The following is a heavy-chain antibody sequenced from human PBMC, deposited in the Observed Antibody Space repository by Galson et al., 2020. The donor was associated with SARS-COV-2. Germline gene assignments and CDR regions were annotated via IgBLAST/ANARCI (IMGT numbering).Heavy chain of an antibody. CDR2: ISSSSSSI. V-gene: IGHV3-21*01. CDR3: ARAVMGVTTRIDY. J-gene: IGHJ4*02. D-gene: IGHD4-17*01. CDR1: GFTFSSYS. Sequence: KIGESLKISCAASGFTFSSYSINWVRQAPGKGLEWVSVISSSSSSIYYADSVKGRFTISRDNAKNLLYLHMNSLRAEDTAVYYCARAVMGVTTRIDYWGQGTLVAVSS.